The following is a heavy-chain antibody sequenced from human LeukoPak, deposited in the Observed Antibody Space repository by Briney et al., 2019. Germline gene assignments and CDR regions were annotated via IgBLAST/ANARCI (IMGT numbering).Heavy chain of an antibody. V-gene: IGHV5-51*01. CDR2: IYPGDSDT. CDR3: ARRIAAPRNPLGYWFDP. Sequence: GESLKISCQGSGSRFTSYWIGWVRQLPGKGLEWMGIIYPGDSDTRYSPSCQGQVTISADKSISPSFLKWSSLNVSDTAMYYCARRIAAPRNPLGYWFDPWGQGTLVTVSS. J-gene: IGHJ5*02. CDR1: GSRFTSYW. D-gene: IGHD6-6*01.